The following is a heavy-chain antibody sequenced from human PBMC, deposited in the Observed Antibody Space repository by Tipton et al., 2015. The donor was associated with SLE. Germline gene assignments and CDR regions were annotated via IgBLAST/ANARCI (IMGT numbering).Heavy chain of an antibody. Sequence: TLSLTCAVYGGSISSGSYYWSWIRQPAGKGLEWIGRIYTSGSTNYNPSLKSRVTISVDTSKNQFSLKLSSVTAADTAVYYCAREGIEMATIGNWGQGTMVTVSS. CDR1: GGSISSGSYY. CDR2: IYTSGST. CDR3: AREGIEMATIGN. J-gene: IGHJ3*01. D-gene: IGHD5-24*01. V-gene: IGHV4-61*02.